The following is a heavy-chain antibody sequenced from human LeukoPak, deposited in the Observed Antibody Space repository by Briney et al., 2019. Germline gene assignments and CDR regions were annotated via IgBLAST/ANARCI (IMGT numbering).Heavy chain of an antibody. D-gene: IGHD2/OR15-2a*01. Sequence: GGSLRLSCAASGFTVSSNYMNWVRQAPGKGLEWVSIIYSGGSTYYADSVKGRFTISRDNSKNTLYLQMNSLRAEDTAVYYCAAQTTFSYYFDYWGQGTPVTVSS. CDR3: AAQTTFSYYFDY. CDR2: IYSGGST. V-gene: IGHV3-53*01. CDR1: GFTVSSNY. J-gene: IGHJ4*02.